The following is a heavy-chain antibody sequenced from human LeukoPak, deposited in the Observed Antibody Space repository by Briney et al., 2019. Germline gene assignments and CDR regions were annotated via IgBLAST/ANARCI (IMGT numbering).Heavy chain of an antibody. CDR3: AKGLEAWYGPNFDY. J-gene: IGHJ4*02. CDR1: GFTFSSYA. D-gene: IGHD3-10*01. CDR2: ISGSGGST. V-gene: IGHV3-23*01. Sequence: QSGGSLRLSCAASGFTFSSYAMSWVRQAPGKGLEWVSAISGSGGSTYYADSVKGRFTISRDNSKNTLYLQMNSLRAEDTAVYYCAKGLEAWYGPNFDYWGQGTLVTVSS.